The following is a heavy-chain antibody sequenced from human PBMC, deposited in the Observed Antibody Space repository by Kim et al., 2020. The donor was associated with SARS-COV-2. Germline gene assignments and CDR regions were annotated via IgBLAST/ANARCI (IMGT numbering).Heavy chain of an antibody. D-gene: IGHD3-9*01. CDR3: AGGLASPPGDILDY. V-gene: IGHV1-69*13. J-gene: IGHJ4*02. Sequence: SVKVSCKASGGTFSSYAISWVRQAPGQGLEWMGGIIPIFGTANYAQKFQGRVTITADESTSTAYMELSSLRSEDTAVYYCAGGLASPPGDILDYWGQGTLVTVSS. CDR2: IIPIFGTA. CDR1: GGTFSSYA.